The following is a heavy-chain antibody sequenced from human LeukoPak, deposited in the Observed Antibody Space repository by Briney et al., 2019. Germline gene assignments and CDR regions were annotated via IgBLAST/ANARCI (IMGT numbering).Heavy chain of an antibody. V-gene: IGHV4-59*01. Sequence: ASETLSLTCTVSGGSISNKYWSWIRQPPGKGLEWIGYIYYSGSTNYNPSLKSRVTILVDTSKNQFSLKLSSVTAADTAVYYCARETMVRFDPWGQGTLVTVSS. CDR3: ARETMVRFDP. J-gene: IGHJ5*02. D-gene: IGHD3-10*01. CDR1: GGSISNKY. CDR2: IYYSGST.